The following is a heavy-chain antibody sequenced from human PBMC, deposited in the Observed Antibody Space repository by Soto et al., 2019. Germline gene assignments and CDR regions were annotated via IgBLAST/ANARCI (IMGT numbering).Heavy chain of an antibody. Sequence: GASVKVSCKASGGTFSSYAISWVRQAPGQGLEWMGGIIPIFGTANYAQKFQGRVTITADESTSTAYMELSSLRSEDTAVYYCARVQGGSGSYYNVPYYYGMDVWGQGTTVTVSS. CDR3: ARVQGGSGSYYNVPYYYGMDV. CDR2: IIPIFGTA. CDR1: GGTFSSYA. J-gene: IGHJ6*02. V-gene: IGHV1-69*13. D-gene: IGHD3-10*01.